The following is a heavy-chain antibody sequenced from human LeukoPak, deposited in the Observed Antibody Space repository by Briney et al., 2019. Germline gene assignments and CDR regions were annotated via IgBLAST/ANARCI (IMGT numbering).Heavy chain of an antibody. Sequence: GGSLRLSCAASGFTFSDYYMSWIRQAPGKGLEWVSYISSSGSTIYYADSVKGRFTISRDNAKNSLYLQMNSLRAEDTAVYYCARASYYDFLTGFDPWGQGTLVTVSS. CDR1: GFTFSDYY. D-gene: IGHD3-3*01. CDR2: ISSSGSTI. V-gene: IGHV3-11*04. CDR3: ARASYYDFLTGFDP. J-gene: IGHJ5*02.